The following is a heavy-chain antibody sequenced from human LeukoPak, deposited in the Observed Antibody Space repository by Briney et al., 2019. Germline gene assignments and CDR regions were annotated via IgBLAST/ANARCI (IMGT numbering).Heavy chain of an antibody. CDR2: IRYDGSNK. V-gene: IGHV3-30*02. CDR3: AKPHFDY. CDR1: GFTVSSMY. Sequence: GGSLRLSCTVSGFTVSSMYMSWVRQAPGKGLEWVAFIRYDGSNKYYADSVKGRFTISRDNSRNTLYLQMNSLRAEDTAVYYCAKPHFDYWGQGALVTVSS. J-gene: IGHJ4*02.